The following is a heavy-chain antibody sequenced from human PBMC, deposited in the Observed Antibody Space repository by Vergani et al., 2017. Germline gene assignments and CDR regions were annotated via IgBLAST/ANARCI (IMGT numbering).Heavy chain of an antibody. D-gene: IGHD3-16*02. CDR1: GDSITNGGFS. V-gene: IGHV4-30-2*01. J-gene: IGHJ6*03. CDR3: ARSSLRALVGYYYYMDG. Sequence: QLQLQESGSGLVKPSQTLSLTCAVSGDSITNGGFSWNWLRQPPGKGPEWIGYIFPSGNSDYNPSLKNRVSISLDKSKNQFSLWVNSVTAADTAVYFCARSSLRALVGYYYYMDGWGKGKTVVVSS. CDR2: IFPSGNS.